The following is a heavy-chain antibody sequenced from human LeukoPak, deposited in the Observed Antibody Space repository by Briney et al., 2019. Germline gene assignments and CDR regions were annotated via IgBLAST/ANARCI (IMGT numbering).Heavy chain of an antibody. CDR2: ISSSSSYT. CDR3: ARGLSVIRGDAFDI. Sequence: GGSLRLSCAAPGFTFSDYYMSWIRQAPGKGLEWVSYISSSSSYTNYADSVKGRFTISRDNAKNSLYLQMNSLRAEDTAVCYCARGLSVIRGDAFDIWGQGTMVTVSS. D-gene: IGHD3-22*01. V-gene: IGHV3-11*05. CDR1: GFTFSDYY. J-gene: IGHJ3*02.